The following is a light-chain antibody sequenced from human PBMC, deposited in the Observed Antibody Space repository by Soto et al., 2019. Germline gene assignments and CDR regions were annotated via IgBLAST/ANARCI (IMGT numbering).Light chain of an antibody. CDR1: QSISSE. Sequence: EIVMTQSPATLSVSPGERATLSCRASQSISSELAWYQQRPGQPPRLLIYGASTRATGVPDRFTGSGSGSDFTLPIRGLQSEDFAVSYCQQGHNWPLTFGQGTRLEI. J-gene: IGKJ2*01. CDR3: QQGHNWPLT. CDR2: GAS. V-gene: IGKV3-15*01.